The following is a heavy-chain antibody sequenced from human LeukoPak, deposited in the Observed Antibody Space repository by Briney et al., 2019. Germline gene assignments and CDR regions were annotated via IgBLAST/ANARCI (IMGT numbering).Heavy chain of an antibody. CDR2: ISSSSSTI. CDR1: GFTFSSYS. J-gene: IGHJ4*02. CDR3: ARDHLLVSGWLLPVYFDY. D-gene: IGHD6-19*01. V-gene: IGHV3-48*01. Sequence: GGSLRLSCAASGFTFSSYSMNWVRQAPGKGLEWVSYISSSSSTIYYADSVKGRFTISRDNAKNSLYLQMNSLRAEDTAVYYCARDHLLVSGWLLPVYFDYWGQGTLVTVST.